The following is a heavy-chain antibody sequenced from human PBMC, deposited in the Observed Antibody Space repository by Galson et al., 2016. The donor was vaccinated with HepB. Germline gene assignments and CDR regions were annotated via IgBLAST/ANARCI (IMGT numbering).Heavy chain of an antibody. Sequence: SLRLSCAASGFTFSSYWMLWVRQAPGKGLEWVSAITGSGGSTFYADSVKGRFTMSRDNSKNTLYLQMNSLRAEDTAVYYCAKVFGVGFWSGYDYWGQGTLVTVSS. J-gene: IGHJ4*02. CDR2: ITGSGGST. CDR3: AKVFGVGFWSGYDY. CDR1: GFTFSSYW. V-gene: IGHV3-23*01. D-gene: IGHD3-3*01.